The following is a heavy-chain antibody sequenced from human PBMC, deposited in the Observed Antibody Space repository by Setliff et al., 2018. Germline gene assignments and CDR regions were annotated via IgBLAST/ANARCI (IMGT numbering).Heavy chain of an antibody. D-gene: IGHD3-16*01. J-gene: IGHJ4*02. CDR2: INLNTGNI. CDR1: GFTFTDYL. CDR3: ARDTLTLGDITLFDY. Sequence: GASVKVSCKAYGFTFTDYLMNWMRQAPEQGLEWMGRINLNTGNIFYAQEFQGRVTLTRDTSISTAYMELTGLRYDGTAIYYCARDTLTLGDITLFDYWGQGTLVTVSS. V-gene: IGHV1-2*02.